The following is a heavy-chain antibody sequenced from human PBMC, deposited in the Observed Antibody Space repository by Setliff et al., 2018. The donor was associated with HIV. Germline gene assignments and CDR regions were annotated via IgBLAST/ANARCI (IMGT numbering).Heavy chain of an antibody. CDR2: IYYSGST. Sequence: PSETLSLTCTVSGGSISSSSYYWGWIRQPPGKGLEWIGSIYYSGSTYYNPSLKSRVTMSVDTSKNQFSLRLTSVIAADTAVYYCARRFYYGSGVDYGSHWYYMDVWGKGTTVTVSS. CDR3: ARRFYYGSGVDYGSHWYYMDV. J-gene: IGHJ6*03. V-gene: IGHV4-39*07. CDR1: GGSISSSSYY. D-gene: IGHD3-10*01.